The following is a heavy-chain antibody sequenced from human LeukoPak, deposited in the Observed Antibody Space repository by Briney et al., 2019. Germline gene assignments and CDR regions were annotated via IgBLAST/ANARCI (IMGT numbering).Heavy chain of an antibody. Sequence: GGSLRLSCAPSGFTFSRHGMHWVRQAPGKGLEWVAIISTDGSRKYYAHSVEGRFTISRDNSKNTLYLQMDRLRAEDTAVYYCARVGTYYYDSSGTPNCYGMDVWGQGTTVTVSS. CDR3: ARVGTYYYDSSGTPNCYGMDV. CDR1: GFTFSRHG. J-gene: IGHJ6*02. CDR2: ISTDGSRK. V-gene: IGHV3-30*03. D-gene: IGHD3-22*01.